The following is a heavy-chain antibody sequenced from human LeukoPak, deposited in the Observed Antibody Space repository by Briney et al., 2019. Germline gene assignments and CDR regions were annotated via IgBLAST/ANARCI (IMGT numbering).Heavy chain of an antibody. CDR3: ARGQWFRAF. CDR1: GGSISSYH. V-gene: IGHV4-59*12. J-gene: IGHJ4*02. D-gene: IGHD3-10*01. Sequence: SETLSLTCTVSGGSISSYHWSWIRQPPGKGLEWIGEIHYSGSVTYNPSLETRVTISVDTSKNQFSLRINSVTAADTAVYYCARGQWFRAFWSRGTPVTVSS. CDR2: IHYSGSV.